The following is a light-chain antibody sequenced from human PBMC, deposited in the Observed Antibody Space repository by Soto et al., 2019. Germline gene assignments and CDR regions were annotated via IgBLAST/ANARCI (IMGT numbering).Light chain of an antibody. CDR2: DAS. CDR1: QSFSSW. V-gene: IGKV1-5*01. J-gene: IGKJ1*01. Sequence: DIQMTQSPSSLSASVGDRVTITCRASQSFSSWLAWYQQKPGKAPKLLIYDASSLESGVPSRFSGSGSGTDFTLTISSLHPDDFATYYCQQYNSYSPTFGQGTKVDIK. CDR3: QQYNSYSPT.